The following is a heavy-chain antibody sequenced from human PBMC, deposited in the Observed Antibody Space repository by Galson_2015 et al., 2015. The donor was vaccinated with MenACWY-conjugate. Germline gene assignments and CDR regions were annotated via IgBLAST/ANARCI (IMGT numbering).Heavy chain of an antibody. D-gene: IGHD3-10*01. Sequence: ETLSLTCTVSGGSVSSSSYYWGWIRQPPGKGLEWIGSIYYSGSTNCNPSLKSRVTISVDTSKNRFSLKLSSVTAADTAVYYCARHHYGSGSYYYDVIDYWGQGTLVTVSS. CDR2: IYYSGST. V-gene: IGHV4-39*01. J-gene: IGHJ4*02. CDR1: GGSVSSSSYY. CDR3: ARHHYGSGSYYYDVIDY.